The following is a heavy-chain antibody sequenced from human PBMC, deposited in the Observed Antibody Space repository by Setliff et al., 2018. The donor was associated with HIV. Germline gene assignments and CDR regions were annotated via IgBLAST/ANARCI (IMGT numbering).Heavy chain of an antibody. CDR1: GPYSISSGFY. D-gene: IGHD6-19*01. V-gene: IGHV4-38-2*01. J-gene: IGHJ2*01. CDR2: IYHSGNT. CDR3: ARTRTIAVAGPPPEWYFDL. Sequence: SETLSLTCAVSGPYSISSGFYWGWIRQPPGKGLEWIGNIYHSGNTYYNPSLKSRVTISVGTSKNQFSLKLRSVTAADTAVYYCARTRTIAVAGPPPEWYFDLWGRGTLVTVSS.